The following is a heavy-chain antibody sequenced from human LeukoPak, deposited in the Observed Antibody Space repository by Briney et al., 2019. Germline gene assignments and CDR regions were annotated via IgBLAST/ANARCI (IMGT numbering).Heavy chain of an antibody. Sequence: GGSLRLSCAASGFSFSTTWMHWVRQAPGKGLVWVSRIKSDGRGTSYADSVKGRFTISRDNAKNALYLQMNSLRDEDTAVYYCARDWFYCTDYWGQGTLVTVSS. D-gene: IGHD2-21*02. V-gene: IGHV3-74*01. CDR3: ARDWFYCTDY. CDR2: IKSDGRGT. CDR1: GFSFSTTW. J-gene: IGHJ4*02.